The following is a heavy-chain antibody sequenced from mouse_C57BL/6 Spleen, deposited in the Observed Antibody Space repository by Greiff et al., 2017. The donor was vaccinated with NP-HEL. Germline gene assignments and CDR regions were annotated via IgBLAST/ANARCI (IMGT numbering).Heavy chain of an antibody. Sequence: QVQLQQPGAELVRPGTSVKLSCKASGYTFTSYWMHWVKQRPGQGLEWIGVIDPSDSYTNYNQKFKGKATLTVDTSSSTAYMQLSSLTSEDSAVYYCAYYYGAWFAYWGQGTLVTVSA. J-gene: IGHJ3*01. V-gene: IGHV1-59*01. D-gene: IGHD1-1*01. CDR1: GYTFTSYW. CDR2: IDPSDSYT. CDR3: AYYYGAWFAY.